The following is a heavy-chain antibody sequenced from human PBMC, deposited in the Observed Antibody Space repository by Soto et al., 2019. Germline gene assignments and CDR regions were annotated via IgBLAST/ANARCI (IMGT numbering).Heavy chain of an antibody. CDR3: AKELHTSSGWSQVIY. D-gene: IGHD6-19*01. Sequence: PGGSLRLSCAASGGTFSRYGMHGGRQAPGKRLEWVAVISYDGSNKYYADSVKGRFTISRDNSKNTLYLQMNSLRAEDTAVYYCAKELHTSSGWSQVIYWGQGTLVTVSS. CDR1: GGTFSRYG. V-gene: IGHV3-30*18. J-gene: IGHJ4*02. CDR2: ISYDGSNK.